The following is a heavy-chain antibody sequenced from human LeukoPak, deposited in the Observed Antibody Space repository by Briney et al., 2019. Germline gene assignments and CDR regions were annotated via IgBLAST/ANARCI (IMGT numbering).Heavy chain of an antibody. J-gene: IGHJ4*02. D-gene: IGHD6-13*01. Sequence: GGSLRLSCAATGFTFSTYSMSWVRQAPGKGLEWVSSISSNSRYIYYADSMRGRFTISRDNAKNSLYLQMNSLKPEHTAVYYCARVAEAAAFDSWGQGTLVTVSS. CDR2: ISSNSRYI. V-gene: IGHV3-21*06. CDR3: ARVAEAAAFDS. CDR1: GFTFSTYS.